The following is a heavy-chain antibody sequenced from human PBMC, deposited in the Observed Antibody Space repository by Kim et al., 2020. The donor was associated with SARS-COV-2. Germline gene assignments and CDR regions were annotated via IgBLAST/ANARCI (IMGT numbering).Heavy chain of an antibody. D-gene: IGHD4-17*01. CDR2: ISWDGTRT. Sequence: GGSLRLSCAASGFTFSTSPMGWVRHAPGKGLEWVSRISWDGTRTYYADSVKGRVTMSSDKSKNTVYLHMNSLRVEDTAVYYCAKGVTNSGFDYWGQGAQVTVSS. J-gene: IGHJ4*02. V-gene: IGHV3-23*01. CDR1: GFTFSTSP. CDR3: AKGVTNSGFDY.